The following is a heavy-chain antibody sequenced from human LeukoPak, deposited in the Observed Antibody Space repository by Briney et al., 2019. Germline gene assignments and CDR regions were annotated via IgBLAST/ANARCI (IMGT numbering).Heavy chain of an antibody. V-gene: IGHV1-2*02. CDR3: ARVRRRELTYFSGSALYHYGMDV. CDR1: GYTFTGYY. D-gene: IGHD3-10*01. J-gene: IGHJ6*02. Sequence: GASVKVSCKASGYTFTGYYIHWVRQAPGHGLEWVGWINPNTGGTNYAQKFQGRVTMTRDTSISTAYLELSSLRSEDTAMYYCARVRRRELTYFSGSALYHYGMDVWGQGTTVTVSS. CDR2: INPNTGGT.